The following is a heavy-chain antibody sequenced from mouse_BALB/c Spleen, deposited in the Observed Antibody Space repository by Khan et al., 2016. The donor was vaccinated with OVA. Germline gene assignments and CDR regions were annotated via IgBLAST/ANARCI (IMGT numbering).Heavy chain of an antibody. Sequence: EVQRVESGGGLVQPGGSRKLSCVASGFTLSSFGMHWVRQAPMKGLEGVAYISSGSSTIYYVDTVKGRFTISRDNPTNTLFLQMTSLRSEDTAMYYCARSGGNFHWYFDVWGAGTSVTVSS. CDR3: ARSGGNFHWYFDV. CDR1: GFTLSSFG. J-gene: IGHJ1*01. CDR2: ISSGSSTI. D-gene: IGHD2-1*01. V-gene: IGHV5-17*02.